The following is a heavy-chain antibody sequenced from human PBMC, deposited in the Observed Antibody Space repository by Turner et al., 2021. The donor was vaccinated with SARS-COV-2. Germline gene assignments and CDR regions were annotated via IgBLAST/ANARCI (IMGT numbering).Heavy chain of an antibody. CDR2: INSDGSST. Sequence: EVQLVESGGGLVQPGGSLRLSCAPSGFTFSSYWMHWVRQAPGKGLVWVSRINSDGSSTSYADSVKGRFTISRDNAENTLYLQMNSLRAEDTAVYYCARVGIAAAGPTFYYYYYGMDVWGQGTTVTVSS. V-gene: IGHV3-74*01. CDR3: ARVGIAAAGPTFYYYYYGMDV. J-gene: IGHJ6*02. D-gene: IGHD6-13*01. CDR1: GFTFSSYW.